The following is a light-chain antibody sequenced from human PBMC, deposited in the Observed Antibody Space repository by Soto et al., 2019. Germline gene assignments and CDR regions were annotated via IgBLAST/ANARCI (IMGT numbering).Light chain of an antibody. CDR3: QQYNSYLWT. V-gene: IGKV1-5*01. Sequence: DIQMTQSPSTLSASVGDTVTVTCRASQSVSGWLAWYQQKPGKAPKLLIYDASTLESGVPSRFSGSGSGTEFTLTISNLQPDDFATYYCQQYNSYLWTFGQGTKVDIK. CDR1: QSVSGW. J-gene: IGKJ1*01. CDR2: DAS.